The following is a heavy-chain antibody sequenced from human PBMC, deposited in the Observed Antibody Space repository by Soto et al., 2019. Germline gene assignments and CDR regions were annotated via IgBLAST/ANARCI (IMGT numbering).Heavy chain of an antibody. D-gene: IGHD6-19*01. V-gene: IGHV3-23*01. CDR1: GFSFSTYA. CDR2: INNIGGGA. CDR3: VKGSSGHRPYFFDY. J-gene: IGHJ4*01. Sequence: HPGGSLRLSCAVSGFSFSTYAMSWFRQVPGKGLEWVSAINNIGGGAYYADSVKGRFTSSRDNSKNSLYLQMDSLRAEDTAVYYCVKGSSGHRPYFFDYWGQGTLVTVSS.